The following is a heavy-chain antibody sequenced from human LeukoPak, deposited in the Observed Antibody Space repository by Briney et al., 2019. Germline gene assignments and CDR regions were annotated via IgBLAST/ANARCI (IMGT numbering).Heavy chain of an antibody. CDR2: ISSSSSYI. Sequence: GGSLRLSCAASGFTFSSYSMNWVRQAPGKGLEWVSSISSSSSYIYYADSVEGRFTISRDNAKNSLYLQMNSLRAEDMAVYYCARTMVRGVIITSDYYYGMDVWGQGTTVTVSS. V-gene: IGHV3-21*01. D-gene: IGHD3-10*01. CDR1: GFTFSSYS. CDR3: ARTMVRGVIITSDYYYGMDV. J-gene: IGHJ6*02.